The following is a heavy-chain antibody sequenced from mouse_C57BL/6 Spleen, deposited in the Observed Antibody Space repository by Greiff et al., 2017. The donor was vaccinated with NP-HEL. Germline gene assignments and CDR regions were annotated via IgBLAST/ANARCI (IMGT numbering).Heavy chain of an antibody. Sequence: QVQLQQPGAELVRPGSSVKLSCKASGYTFTSYWMHWVKQRPIQGLEWIGNIDPSDSETHYNQKFKDKATLTVDKSSSTAYMQLSSLTSEDSAVYYCAREYYGSSYDAMDYWGQGTSVTVSS. CDR2: IDPSDSET. CDR3: AREYYGSSYDAMDY. CDR1: GYTFTSYW. J-gene: IGHJ4*01. V-gene: IGHV1-52*01. D-gene: IGHD1-1*01.